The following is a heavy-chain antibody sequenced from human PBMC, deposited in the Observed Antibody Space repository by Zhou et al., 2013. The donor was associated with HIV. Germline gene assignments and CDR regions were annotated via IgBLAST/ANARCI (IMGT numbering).Heavy chain of an antibody. J-gene: IGHJ4*02. Sequence: QVQLVQSGAEVKKPGASVKVSCKASGYTFTGYNIHWVRQAPGQGLEWMGWISPNSGDTIYAQKFQGRVTMTEDTSTDTAYMELSSLRSEDTAVYYCATEGGPLYSNSLAFDYWGQGTLGHRLL. V-gene: IGHV1-2*02. CDR3: ATEGGPLYSNSLAFDY. CDR1: GYTFTGYN. CDR2: ISPNSGDT. D-gene: IGHD4-4*01.